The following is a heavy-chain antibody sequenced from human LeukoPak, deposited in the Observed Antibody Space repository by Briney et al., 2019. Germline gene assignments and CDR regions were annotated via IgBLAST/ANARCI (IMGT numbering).Heavy chain of an antibody. J-gene: IGHJ4*02. D-gene: IGHD1-7*01. CDR1: GFTFSGFW. V-gene: IGHV3-7*01. CDR3: ARAGSFWHYVY. CDR2: IKQDGSEK. Sequence: GGSLRLSCAASGFTFSGFWMSWVRQPPGKGLEWVANIKQDGSEKYYVDSVKGRFAISRDNAKNSLSLQMNSLRVEDTAVYYCARAGSFWHYVYWGQGTLVTVSS.